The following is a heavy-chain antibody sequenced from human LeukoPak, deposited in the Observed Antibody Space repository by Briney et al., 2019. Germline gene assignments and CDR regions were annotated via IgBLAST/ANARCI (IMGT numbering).Heavy chain of an antibody. CDR2: IYHSGST. CDR1: GGSISSSNW. CDR3: ARGQARLSWFDP. Sequence: SETLSLTCAVSGGSISSSNWWSWVRQPPGKGLEWIGEIYHSGSTYYNPSLKSRVTISVDTSKNQFSLKLSSVTAADTAVYYCARGQARLSWFDPWGQGTLVTVSS. V-gene: IGHV4-4*02. D-gene: IGHD6-19*01. J-gene: IGHJ5*02.